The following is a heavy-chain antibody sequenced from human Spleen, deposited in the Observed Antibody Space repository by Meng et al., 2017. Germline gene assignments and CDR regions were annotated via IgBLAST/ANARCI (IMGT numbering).Heavy chain of an antibody. CDR1: GGSFSGYY. CDR3: ARYVRGSYFFDY. V-gene: IGHV4-34*01. Sequence: GSLRLSCAVYGGSFSGYYWSWIRQPPGKGLEWIGEINHSGSTNYNPSLKSRVTISVDTSKNQFSLKLSSVTAADTAVYSCARYVRGSYFFDYWGQGTLVTVSS. J-gene: IGHJ4*02. CDR2: INHSGST. D-gene: IGHD3-10*02.